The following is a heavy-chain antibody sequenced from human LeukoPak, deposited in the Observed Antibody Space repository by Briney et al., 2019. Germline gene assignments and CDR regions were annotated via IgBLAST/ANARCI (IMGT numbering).Heavy chain of an antibody. V-gene: IGHV3-21*01. CDR3: ARGADGVSSNSRGWFDP. J-gene: IGHJ5*02. CDR2: ISGSGGST. CDR1: GFTFSSYW. D-gene: IGHD2-15*01. Sequence: GGSLRLSCAASGFTFSSYWMHWVRQAPGKGVEWGSAISGSGGSTYYADSVKGRFTISRDNARNSLYLQMNTLRAEDTAVYSCARGADGVSSNSRGWFDPWGQGTLVTVSS.